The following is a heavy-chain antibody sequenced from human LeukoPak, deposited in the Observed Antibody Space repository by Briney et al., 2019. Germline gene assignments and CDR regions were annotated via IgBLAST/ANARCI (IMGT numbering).Heavy chain of an antibody. CDR1: GFSFSASS. J-gene: IGHJ4*02. D-gene: IGHD1-26*01. Sequence: GGSLRLSCEASGFSFSASSMNWVRQAPGKGLEWIAYISSSSSAIYYADSVRGRFTISRDNSKNTLYLQMNSLRAEDTALYFCAQWSRYFDYWGQGTLVTVSS. CDR3: AQWSRYFDY. V-gene: IGHV3-48*01. CDR2: ISSSSSAI.